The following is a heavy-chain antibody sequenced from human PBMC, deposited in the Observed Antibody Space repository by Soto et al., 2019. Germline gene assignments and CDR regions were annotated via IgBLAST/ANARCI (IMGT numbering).Heavy chain of an antibody. CDR1: GFDFSHFW. CDR2: INRDGSDK. Sequence: QPVGSLRLSCGASGFDFSHFWMTWVRQAPGKGLEWVATINRDGSDKYIADSVKGRFTIFRDNVNTSVYLHMKRLTADDTAMYFCVRDGEGVNWGLPDYRGQGTLVTVSS. V-gene: IGHV3-7*03. D-gene: IGHD7-27*01. CDR3: VRDGEGVNWGLPDY. J-gene: IGHJ4*02.